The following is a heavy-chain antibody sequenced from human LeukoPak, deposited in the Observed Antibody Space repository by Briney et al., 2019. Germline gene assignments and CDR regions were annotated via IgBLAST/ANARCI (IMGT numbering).Heavy chain of an antibody. CDR3: AKSLMYSSGWYYYYGMDV. CDR1: GLTFSSYG. V-gene: IGHV3-30*18. J-gene: IGHJ6*02. Sequence: GGSLRLSCAASGLTFSSYGMHWVRQAPGKGLEWVAVISYDGSNKYYADSMKGRFTISRDNSKNTLYLQMNSLRAEDTAVYYCAKSLMYSSGWYYYYGMDVWGQGTTVTVSS. D-gene: IGHD6-19*01. CDR2: ISYDGSNK.